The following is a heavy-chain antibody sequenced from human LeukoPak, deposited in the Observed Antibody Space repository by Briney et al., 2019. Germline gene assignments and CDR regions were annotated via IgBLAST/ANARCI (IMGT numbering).Heavy chain of an antibody. CDR3: ARDQPSRPLFSDKLDAFDI. D-gene: IGHD1-14*01. Sequence: GGSLRLSCAASGFTFSSYSMNWVRQAPGKELEWVSSISSSSSYIYYADSVKGRFTISRDNAKNSLYLQMNSLRAEDTAVYYCARDQPSRPLFSDKLDAFDIWGQGTMVTVSS. J-gene: IGHJ3*02. V-gene: IGHV3-21*01. CDR1: GFTFSSYS. CDR2: ISSSSSYI.